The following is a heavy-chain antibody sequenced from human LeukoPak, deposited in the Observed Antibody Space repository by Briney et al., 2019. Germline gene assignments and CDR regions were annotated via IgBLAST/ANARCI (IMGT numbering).Heavy chain of an antibody. Sequence: PSETLSLTCAVYGGSFSGYYWSWIRQPPGKGLEWIGEINHSGSTNYNPSLKSRVTISVDTSKNQFSLKLSSVTAADTAVYYCARQASGSYCFDYWGQGTLVTVSS. J-gene: IGHJ4*02. D-gene: IGHD1-26*01. V-gene: IGHV4-34*01. CDR3: ARQASGSYCFDY. CDR2: INHSGST. CDR1: GGSFSGYY.